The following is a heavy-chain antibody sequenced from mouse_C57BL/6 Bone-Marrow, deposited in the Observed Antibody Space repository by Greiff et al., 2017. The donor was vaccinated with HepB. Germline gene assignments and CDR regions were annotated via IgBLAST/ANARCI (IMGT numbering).Heavy chain of an antibody. J-gene: IGHJ4*01. CDR1: GFTFSDYG. CDR3: AVRWYYAMDY. CDR2: ISSGSSTI. Sequence: EVKLVESGGGLVKPGGSLKLSCAASGFTFSDYGMHWVRQAPEKGLEWVAYISSGSSTIYYADTVKGRFTISRDNAKNTLFLQMTSLRSEDTAMYYCAVRWYYAMDYWGQGTSVTVSS. D-gene: IGHD1-1*01. V-gene: IGHV5-17*01.